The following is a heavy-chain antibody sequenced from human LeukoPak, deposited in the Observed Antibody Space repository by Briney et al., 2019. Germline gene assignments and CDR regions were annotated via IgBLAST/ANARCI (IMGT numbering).Heavy chain of an antibody. V-gene: IGHV4-34*01. J-gene: IGHJ4*02. CDR2: INHSGST. Sequence: SETLSLTCAVYGGSFSGYYWSWIRQPPGKGLEWIGEINHSGSTNYNPSLKSRVTTSVDTSKNQFSLKLSSVTAADTAVYYCASTFDAGGSAHRDYWGQGTLVTVSS. CDR1: GGSFSGYY. CDR3: ASTFDAGGSAHRDY. D-gene: IGHD2/OR15-2a*01.